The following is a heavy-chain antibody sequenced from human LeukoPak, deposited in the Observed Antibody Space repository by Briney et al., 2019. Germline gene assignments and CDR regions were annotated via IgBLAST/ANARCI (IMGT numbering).Heavy chain of an antibody. J-gene: IGHJ4*02. CDR2: ISWNSGSI. D-gene: IGHD3-3*01. CDR3: AKDIGTPNLYDFWREASHYFDY. V-gene: IGHV3-9*03. CDR1: GFTFNDYA. Sequence: PGGSLRLSCAASGFTFNDYAMHWVRQAPGKGLEWVSGISWNSGSIGYADSVRGRFTISRDNAKNSLYLQMNSLRAEDMALYYCAKDIGTPNLYDFWREASHYFDYWGQGTLVTVSS.